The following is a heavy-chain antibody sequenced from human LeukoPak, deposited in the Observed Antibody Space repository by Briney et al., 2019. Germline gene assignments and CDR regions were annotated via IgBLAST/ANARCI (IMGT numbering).Heavy chain of an antibody. CDR1: GFTFSSYW. V-gene: IGHV3-33*08. J-gene: IGHJ4*02. CDR2: IWYDGSNK. D-gene: IGHD3-10*01. Sequence: GSLRLSCAASGFTFSSYWMSWVRQAPGKGLEWVAVIWYDGSNKYYADSVKGRFTISRDNSKNTLYLQMNSLRAEDTAVYYCARDRFGSGSYPTYFDYWGQGTLVTVSS. CDR3: ARDRFGSGSYPTYFDY.